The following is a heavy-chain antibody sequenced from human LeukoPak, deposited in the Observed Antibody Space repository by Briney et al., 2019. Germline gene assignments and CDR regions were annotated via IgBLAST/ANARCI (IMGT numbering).Heavy chain of an antibody. CDR2: ISAYNGNT. D-gene: IGHD3-10*01. Sequence: ASVKVSCKASGYTFTSYGISWVRQAPGQGLEWMGWISAYNGNTNYAQKLQGRVTMTTDTSTSTAYMELRSLRSDDTAVYYCARGRPKNLWFGDLPDYDYWGQGTLVTVSS. CDR1: GYTFTSYG. J-gene: IGHJ4*02. CDR3: ARGRPKNLWFGDLPDYDY. V-gene: IGHV1-18*01.